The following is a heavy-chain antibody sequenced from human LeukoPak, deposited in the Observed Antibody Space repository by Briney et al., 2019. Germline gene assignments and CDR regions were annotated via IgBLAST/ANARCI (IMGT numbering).Heavy chain of an antibody. CDR3: AREPYCSNGVCYIQHFFDC. CDR2: ISGSGSTI. J-gene: IGHJ4*02. V-gene: IGHV3-11*01. CDR1: GFTFSNYH. D-gene: IGHD2-8*01. Sequence: GGSLRLSCAASGFTFSNYHMNWIRQAPGKGLEWVSYISGSGSTIYYADSVKGRFAISRDNANKSLYLQMNSLRAEDTAVYYYAREPYCSNGVCYIQHFFDCWGQGTLVTVSS.